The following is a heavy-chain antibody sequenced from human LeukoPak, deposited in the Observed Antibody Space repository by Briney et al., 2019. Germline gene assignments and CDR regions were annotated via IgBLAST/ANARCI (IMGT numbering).Heavy chain of an antibody. CDR1: GGSISSYY. CDR2: IYTSGST. CDR3: ARELWFGELLIGNDY. J-gene: IGHJ4*02. D-gene: IGHD3-10*01. Sequence: SETLSLTCTVSGGSISSYYWSWIRQPAGKGLEWIGRIYTSGSTNYNPSLKSRVTMSVDTSKNQFSPKLSSVTAADTAVYYCARELWFGELLIGNDYWGQGTLVTVSS. V-gene: IGHV4-4*07.